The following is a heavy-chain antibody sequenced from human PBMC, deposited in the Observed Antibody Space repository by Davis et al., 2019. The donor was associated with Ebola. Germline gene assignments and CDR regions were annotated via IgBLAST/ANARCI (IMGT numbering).Heavy chain of an antibody. CDR3: ARDTYYYYNTMDV. Sequence: PGGSLRLSCAASGFTFSSYAMSWVRQAPGKGLEWVSAISGSGGSTYYADSVKGRFTISRDNSKNTLYLQMNSLRAEDTAVYYCARDTYYYYNTMDVWGKGTTVTVSS. J-gene: IGHJ6*04. V-gene: IGHV3-23*01. CDR2: ISGSGGST. CDR1: GFTFSSYA.